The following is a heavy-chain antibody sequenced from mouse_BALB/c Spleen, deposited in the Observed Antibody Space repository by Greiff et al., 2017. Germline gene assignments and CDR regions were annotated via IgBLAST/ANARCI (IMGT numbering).Heavy chain of an antibody. J-gene: IGHJ4*01. D-gene: IGHD1-1*01. Sequence: QVQLQQSGPGLVAPSQSLSITCTVSGFSLTSYGVHWVRQPPGKGLEWLGVIWAGGSTNYNSALMSRLSISKDNSKSQVFLKMNSLQTDDTAMYYCARHGSSFHYAMDYWGQGTSVTVSS. V-gene: IGHV2-9*02. CDR3: ARHGSSFHYAMDY. CDR1: GFSLTSYG. CDR2: IWAGGST.